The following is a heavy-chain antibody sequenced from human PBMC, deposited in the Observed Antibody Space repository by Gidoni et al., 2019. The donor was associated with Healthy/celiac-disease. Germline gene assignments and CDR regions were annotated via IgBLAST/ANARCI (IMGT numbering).Heavy chain of an antibody. Sequence: QVQLVQAGAEVKKPGSSVKVSCKASGGTFSSYAISWVRQAPGQGLEWMGGIIPIFGTATYAQKFQVRVTITADSSTSTASMELSSLRSEDSAVYYCARVSEQLVSGGWFDPWGQGTLVTVSS. CDR2: IIPIFGTA. D-gene: IGHD6-6*01. V-gene: IGHV1-69*01. J-gene: IGHJ5*02. CDR3: ARVSEQLVSGGWFDP. CDR1: GGTFSSYA.